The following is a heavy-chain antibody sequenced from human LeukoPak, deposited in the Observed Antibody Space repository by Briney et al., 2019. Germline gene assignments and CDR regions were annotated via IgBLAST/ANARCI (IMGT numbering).Heavy chain of an antibody. D-gene: IGHD3-3*01. V-gene: IGHV4-61*01. CDR2: IYYSGST. J-gene: IGHJ6*02. CDR3: AREGPSFWSGPDYGMDV. CDR1: GGSVSSGSYY. Sequence: SETLSLTCTVSGGSVSSGSYYWSWIRQPPGKGLEWIGYIYYSGSTNYNPSLKSRVTISVDTSKNQFSLKLSSVTAADTAVYYCAREGPSFWSGPDYGMDVWGQGATVTVSS.